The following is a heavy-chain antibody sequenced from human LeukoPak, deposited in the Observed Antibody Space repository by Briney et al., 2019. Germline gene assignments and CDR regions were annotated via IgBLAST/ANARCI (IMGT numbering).Heavy chain of an antibody. Sequence: PSETLSLTCTVSGGSISGYYWSWIRQPPAKGLERIGFISYSGSTDYNPSLKSRVTISVDTSKGQFSLNLTSVTAADTAVYYCARHYYDSSGYFYQDYWGQGTLVTVSS. D-gene: IGHD3-22*01. J-gene: IGHJ4*02. V-gene: IGHV4-59*08. CDR2: ISYSGST. CDR3: ARHYYDSSGYFYQDY. CDR1: GGSISGYY.